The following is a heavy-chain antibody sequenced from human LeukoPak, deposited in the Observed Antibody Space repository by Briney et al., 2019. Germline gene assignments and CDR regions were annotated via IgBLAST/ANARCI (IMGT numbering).Heavy chain of an antibody. Sequence: SETLSLTCTVSGGSISNFFWAWIRQPPGKGLEWIGYIYNDGSTKYNPSLKSRVTISINVSKNQFSLTLNSVTDADTALYYCAREGTSTHRMDVWGQGTTVTVS. D-gene: IGHD1-14*01. CDR1: GGSISNFF. J-gene: IGHJ6*02. CDR3: AREGTSTHRMDV. CDR2: IYNDGST. V-gene: IGHV4-59*01.